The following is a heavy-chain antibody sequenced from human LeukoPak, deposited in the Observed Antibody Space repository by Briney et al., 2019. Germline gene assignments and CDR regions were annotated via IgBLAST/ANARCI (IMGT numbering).Heavy chain of an antibody. J-gene: IGHJ6*02. CDR1: GYTFTGYY. Sequence: ASVKVSCKASGYTFTGYYMHWVRQAPGQGLEWMGWINPNSGGTNYAQKFQGWVTMTRDTSISTAYMELSRLRSDDTAVYYCARDTMITFGGATSPSGYYGMDVWGQGTTVTVSS. CDR2: INPNSGGT. CDR3: ARDTMITFGGATSPSGYYGMDV. V-gene: IGHV1-2*04. D-gene: IGHD3-16*01.